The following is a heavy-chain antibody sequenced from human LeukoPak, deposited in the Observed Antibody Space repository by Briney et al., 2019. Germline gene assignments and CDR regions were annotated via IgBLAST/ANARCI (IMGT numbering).Heavy chain of an antibody. CDR1: GYSISSGYY. CDR3: AAPHDYGDYGAFDI. D-gene: IGHD4-17*01. CDR2: IYHSGRT. Sequence: SETLSLTCTVSGYSISSGYYWGWIRQPPGKGLEWIGSIYHSGRTFYNPSLKSRVTISVDTSKNQFSLKLTSVTAADTAVYYCAAPHDYGDYGAFDIWGQGTMVTVSS. J-gene: IGHJ3*02. V-gene: IGHV4-38-2*02.